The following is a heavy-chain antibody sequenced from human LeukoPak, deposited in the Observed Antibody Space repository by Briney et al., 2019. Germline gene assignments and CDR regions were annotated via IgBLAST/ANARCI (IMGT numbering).Heavy chain of an antibody. CDR1: GFTFSSYA. CDR3: AKVMLVSSSYYYFDY. Sequence: GGSLRLSCAASGFTFSSYAMSWVRQAPGKGLEWVSAISGSGGSTYYADSVKGRFTISRDNSKNTLYLQMNSLRADDTAVYYCAKVMLVSSSYYYFDYWGQGTLVTVSS. CDR2: ISGSGGST. D-gene: IGHD6-6*01. V-gene: IGHV3-23*01. J-gene: IGHJ4*02.